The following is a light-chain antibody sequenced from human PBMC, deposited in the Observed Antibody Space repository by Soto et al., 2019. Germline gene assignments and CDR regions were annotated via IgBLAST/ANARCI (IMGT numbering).Light chain of an antibody. V-gene: IGKV1-27*01. CDR2: VAS. J-gene: IGKJ1*01. CDR3: QKYNSAPWT. Sequence: DLQMTQSPSSLSASVGDRVTITCRASQGISNYLAWYQQQPGKVPKLLIYVASTFQSGVPSGFSGSGSGKDFTLTISSLQPEDVATYYCQKYNSAPWTFGQGTKVEIK. CDR1: QGISNY.